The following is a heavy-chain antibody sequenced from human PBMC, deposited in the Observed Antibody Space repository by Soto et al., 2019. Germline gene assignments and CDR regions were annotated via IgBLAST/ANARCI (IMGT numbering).Heavy chain of an antibody. CDR1: GYSFTSYW. D-gene: IGHD6-25*01. V-gene: IGHV5-51*01. CDR2: IYPGDSDT. J-gene: IGHJ4*02. Sequence: PGESLKISCKGSGYSFTSYWIGWVRQMPGKGLECMGFIYPGDSDTTYSPSFQGHVTISADEYSSTAYLQWSSLKASDTAMYYCARVDGSGCSEYWGQGTLVTVSS. CDR3: ARVDGSGCSEY.